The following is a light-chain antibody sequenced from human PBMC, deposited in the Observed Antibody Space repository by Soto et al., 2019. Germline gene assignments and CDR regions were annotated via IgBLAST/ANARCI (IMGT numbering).Light chain of an antibody. Sequence: DIQMSQSPSTLSASVGDRVTITCRASQIISNSLAWYQQKPGKAPKLLISDASTLERGVPSRFSGSGSGTEFTLTISSLQPDDFATYYGQHYSSYSRTFGQGTNVAIK. CDR3: QHYSSYSRT. J-gene: IGKJ1*01. CDR2: DAS. CDR1: QIISNS. V-gene: IGKV1-5*01.